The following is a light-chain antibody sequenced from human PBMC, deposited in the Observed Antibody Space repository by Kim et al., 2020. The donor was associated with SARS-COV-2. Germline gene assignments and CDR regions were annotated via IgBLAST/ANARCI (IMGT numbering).Light chain of an antibody. J-gene: IGKJ1*01. CDR2: DTS. CDR1: QNVRQF. CDR3: QQYRDYPWT. V-gene: IGKV1-5*01. Sequence: ASVGDRVTITCRPSQNVRQFLAWYQQKPGIAPELLVYDTSTLQIGVPSRFSGSVSGTAFTLIISSLKPDDFATYFCQQYRDYPWTFGRGTKVDIK.